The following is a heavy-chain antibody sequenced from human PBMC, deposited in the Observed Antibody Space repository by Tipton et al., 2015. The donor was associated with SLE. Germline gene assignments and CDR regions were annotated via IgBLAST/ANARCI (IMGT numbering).Heavy chain of an antibody. J-gene: IGHJ4*02. V-gene: IGHV4-34*01. CDR2: INHTGDT. CDR1: GGSFSGYY. D-gene: IGHD6-6*01. CDR3: ARRRITARPGLDY. Sequence: AGLVKPSETLSLTCAVYGGSFSGYYWSWIRQPPGKGLQWIGEINHTGDTNYNPSLKSRVTISVDTSKNQFSLKLSSVTAADTAVFYYARRRITARPGLDYWGQGTLVTVSS.